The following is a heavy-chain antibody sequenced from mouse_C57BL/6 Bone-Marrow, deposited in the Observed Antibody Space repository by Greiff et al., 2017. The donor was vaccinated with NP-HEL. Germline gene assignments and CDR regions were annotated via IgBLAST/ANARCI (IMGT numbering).Heavy chain of an antibody. V-gene: IGHV5-4*01. CDR3: ARDRRGLTPHWYFDV. J-gene: IGHJ1*03. D-gene: IGHD4-1*01. CDR2: ISDGGSYT. Sequence: EVHLVESGGGLVKPGGSLKLSCAASGFTFSSYAMSWVRQTPEKRLEWVATISDGGSYTYYPDNVKGRFTISRENAKNNLYLQMSHLKSEDTAMYYCARDRRGLTPHWYFDVWGTGTTVTVSS. CDR1: GFTFSSYA.